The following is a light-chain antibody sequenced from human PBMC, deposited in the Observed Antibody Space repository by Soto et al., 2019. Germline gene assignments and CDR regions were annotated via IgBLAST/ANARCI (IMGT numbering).Light chain of an antibody. J-gene: IGKJ1*01. CDR3: QQYGGTPPT. V-gene: IGKV3-20*01. Sequence: EIVLTQSPGTLSLSPGERATLSCRASESVSNNYFAWYQRTPGQAPRLIIYGAYYRATDIPYRFSGSGSGTDFTLTIARLEAEDCAVYICQQYGGTPPTFGLGTKVEI. CDR2: GAY. CDR1: ESVSNNY.